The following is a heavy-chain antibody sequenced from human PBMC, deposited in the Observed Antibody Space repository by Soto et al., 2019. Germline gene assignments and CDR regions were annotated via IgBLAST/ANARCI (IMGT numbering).Heavy chain of an antibody. CDR3: ARARKGSGSDYYYHYGMDV. CDR1: GGSFSDYY. V-gene: IGHV4-34*01. D-gene: IGHD3-3*01. Sequence: LSLTCSVYGGSFSDYYWSWIRQPPGKGLEWIGEINHSGSTNYNPSLKSRVTISVHTSKNQFSLKLSSVTAADTAVYYCARARKGSGSDYYYHYGMDVWGKGTTVTVS. CDR2: INHSGST. J-gene: IGHJ6*04.